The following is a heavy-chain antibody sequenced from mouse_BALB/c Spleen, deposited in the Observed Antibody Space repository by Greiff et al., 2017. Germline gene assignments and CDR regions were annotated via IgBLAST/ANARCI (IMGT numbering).Heavy chain of an antibody. D-gene: IGHD2-13*01. CDR3: ARHGDYGFDY. CDR1: GFTFSSYA. Sequence: EVKLEESGGGLVKPGGSLKLSCAASGFTFSSYAMSWVRQTPEKRLEWVATISSGGSYTYYPDSVKGRFTISRDNAKNTLYLQMSSLRSEDTAMYYCARHGDYGFDYWGQGTTLTVSS. J-gene: IGHJ2*01. V-gene: IGHV5-9-3*01. CDR2: ISSGGSYT.